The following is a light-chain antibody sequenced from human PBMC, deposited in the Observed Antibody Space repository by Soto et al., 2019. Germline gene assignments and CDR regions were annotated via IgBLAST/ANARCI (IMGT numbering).Light chain of an antibody. CDR3: QHYGSSPFT. J-gene: IGKJ4*01. CDR1: QSVNSNY. CDR2: GAS. Sequence: EIVLTQSPGTLSLSPGERATLSCRASQSVNSNYLVWYKQKPGQAPRLLIYGASSKATDIPDRFSGSGSGTDFTVTISKLEPEDFAVYYCQHYGSSPFTFGGGTKVEIK. V-gene: IGKV3-20*01.